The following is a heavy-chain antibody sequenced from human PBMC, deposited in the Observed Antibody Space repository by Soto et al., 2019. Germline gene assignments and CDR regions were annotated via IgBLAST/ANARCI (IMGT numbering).Heavy chain of an antibody. CDR3: ARHRQGDYGDYNFDY. CDR1: GRSISSYH. Sequence: SETLSLTCTVSGRSISSYHWSWIRQPPGKGLEWIGYIYYSGSTNYNPSLKSRVTISVDTSKNQFSLKLSSVTAADTAVYYCARHRQGDYGDYNFDYWGQGTLVTVS. CDR2: IYYSGST. V-gene: IGHV4-59*08. J-gene: IGHJ4*02. D-gene: IGHD4-17*01.